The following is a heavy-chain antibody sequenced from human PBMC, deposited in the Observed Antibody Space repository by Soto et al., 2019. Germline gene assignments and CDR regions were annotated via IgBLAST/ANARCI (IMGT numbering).Heavy chain of an antibody. CDR1: GGSISSYY. CDR3: ARGLTYYDFWSGYYHGHWFDP. V-gene: IGHV4-59*01. CDR2: IYYSGST. D-gene: IGHD3-3*01. J-gene: IGHJ5*02. Sequence: ETLSLTCTVSGGSISSYYWSWIRQPPGKGLEWIGYIYYSGSTNYNPSLKSRVTISVDTSKNQFSLKLSSVTAADTAVYYCARGLTYYDFWSGYYHGHWFDPWGQGTLVTVSS.